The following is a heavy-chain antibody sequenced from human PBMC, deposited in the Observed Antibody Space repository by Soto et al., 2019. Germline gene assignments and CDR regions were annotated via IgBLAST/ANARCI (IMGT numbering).Heavy chain of an antibody. D-gene: IGHD3-16*01. J-gene: IGHJ4*02. CDR1: GGLFSSFA. CDR2: SIPVFGTT. CDR3: ARGGGPYVWFNEF. V-gene: IGHV1-69*01. Sequence: QGQLVQSGPEVKRPGSSVKVSCKDSGGLFSSFAISWVRQAPGQGLEWLGGSIPVFGTTNYAEKFQDRVTITADDSTNTAYMELSSLSSGDTAMYYCARGGGPYVWFNEFWGQGTLVTVSS.